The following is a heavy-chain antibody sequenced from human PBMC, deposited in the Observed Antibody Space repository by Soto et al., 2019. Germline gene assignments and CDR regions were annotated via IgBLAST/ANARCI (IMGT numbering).Heavy chain of an antibody. Sequence: ASVKASCKASGYNFSDYYIHWVRQAPGQGLEWLGWVSPKSGGTNYAQKFKGRVTMTRDTSSNTVYMDLSGLKSDDTAVFYRAREISGGGTLNWFDPWGQGTLVTAPQ. CDR1: GYNFSDYY. D-gene: IGHD2-8*02. CDR3: AREISGGGTLNWFDP. J-gene: IGHJ5*02. V-gene: IGHV1-2*02. CDR2: VSPKSGGT.